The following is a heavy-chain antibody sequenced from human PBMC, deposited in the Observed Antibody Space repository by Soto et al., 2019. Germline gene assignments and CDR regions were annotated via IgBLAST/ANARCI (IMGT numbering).Heavy chain of an antibody. V-gene: IGHV4-39*01. CDR1: GASISSSSYY. CDR2: IYYSGST. Sequence: QLQLQESGPGLVKPSETLSLTCTVSGASISSSSYYWGWIRQPPGKGLEWIGSIYYSGSTYYNPSLNNRVTISLDTSKIQLALQLSSVTAGDTAVYYCARHSPPNYGYCDYLGQGTLVTVDS. J-gene: IGHJ4*02. CDR3: ARHSPPNYGYCDY. D-gene: IGHD3-10*01.